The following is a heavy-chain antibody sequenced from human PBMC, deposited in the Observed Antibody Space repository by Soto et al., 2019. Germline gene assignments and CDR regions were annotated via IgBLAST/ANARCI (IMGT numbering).Heavy chain of an antibody. CDR2: IYSGGST. Sequence: EVQLVESGGGLIQPGGSLRLSCAASGFIVSNNYVCWVRQAPGKGLEWVSVIYSGGSTYYADSVKGRFTISRDNSKNTVYLQMNSLRVEDTAVYYCAREIPHYYDGMDVWGQGTTVTVSS. CDR1: GFIVSNNY. J-gene: IGHJ6*02. D-gene: IGHD2-2*02. V-gene: IGHV3-53*01. CDR3: AREIPHYYDGMDV.